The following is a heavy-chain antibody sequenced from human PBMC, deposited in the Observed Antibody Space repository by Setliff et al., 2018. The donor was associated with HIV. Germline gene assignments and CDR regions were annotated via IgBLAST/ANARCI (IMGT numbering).Heavy chain of an antibody. CDR2: ISSSSRYT. CDR1: GFTFSDYY. Sequence: PGGSMRLSCAASGFTFSDYYVSWIRQAPGKGLEWVSYISSSSRYTDYADSVKGRFTASRDNGKNSLFLQMNSLRAEDTAVYYCVRGTLDFWGQGKLVTVSS. J-gene: IGHJ4*02. CDR3: VRGTLDF. V-gene: IGHV3-11*06.